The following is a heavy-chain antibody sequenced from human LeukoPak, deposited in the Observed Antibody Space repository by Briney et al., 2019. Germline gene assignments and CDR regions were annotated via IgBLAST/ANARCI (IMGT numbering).Heavy chain of an antibody. V-gene: IGHV1-69*13. Sequence: ASVKVSCKASGGTFSSYAISWVRQAPGQGLEWMGGIIPIFGTANYAQKFQGRVTITADESTSTAYMELSSLRSEDTAVYYCASVLRRAFDIWGQRTMVTVSS. J-gene: IGHJ3*02. D-gene: IGHD3-3*01. CDR3: ASVLRRAFDI. CDR1: GGTFSSYA. CDR2: IIPIFGTA.